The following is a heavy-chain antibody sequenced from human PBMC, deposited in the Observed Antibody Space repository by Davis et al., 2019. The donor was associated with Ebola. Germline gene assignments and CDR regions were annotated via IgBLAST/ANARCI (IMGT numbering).Heavy chain of an antibody. CDR3: ARGGYSYGYVSVYYGMDV. Sequence: SETLSLTCTVSGGSISSYYWSWIRQSPGKGLEWIGYIYYSGSTNYNPSLMSRVTMSQDTSKNQFSLKLSSVTAADTAVYYCARGGYSYGYVSVYYGMDVWGKGTTVTVSS. D-gene: IGHD5-18*01. CDR1: GGSISSYY. CDR2: IYYSGST. V-gene: IGHV4-59*12. J-gene: IGHJ6*04.